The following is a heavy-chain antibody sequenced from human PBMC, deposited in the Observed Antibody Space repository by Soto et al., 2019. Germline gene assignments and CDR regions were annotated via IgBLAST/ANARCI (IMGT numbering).Heavy chain of an antibody. J-gene: IGHJ6*02. D-gene: IGHD2-2*02. CDR2: ISGNGNSI. CDR3: ARGFQLQYAMDV. Sequence: EVPLVESGGGLVQRGGSVRLSCAASGFTLSIYSMNWVRQAPRKGLEWVSYISGNGNSIYYADSVEGRFTISRDNAKNSLYLQMKSLRDEDTAVYYCARGFQLQYAMDVWGQGTTVTVCS. V-gene: IGHV3-48*02. CDR1: GFTLSIYS.